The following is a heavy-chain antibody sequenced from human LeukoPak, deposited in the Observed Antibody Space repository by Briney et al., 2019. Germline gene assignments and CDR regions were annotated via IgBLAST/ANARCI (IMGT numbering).Heavy chain of an antibody. D-gene: IGHD4-17*01. CDR3: ARIVTTVTTRYFQH. CDR1: GFTVSSNY. V-gene: IGHV3-53*01. Sequence: GGSLRLSXAASGFTVSSNYMSWVRQAPGKGLEGVSVIYSGGSTYYADSVKGRFTISRDNSKNTLYLQMNSLRAEDTAAYYCARIVTTVTTRYFQHWGQGTLVTVSS. J-gene: IGHJ1*01. CDR2: IYSGGST.